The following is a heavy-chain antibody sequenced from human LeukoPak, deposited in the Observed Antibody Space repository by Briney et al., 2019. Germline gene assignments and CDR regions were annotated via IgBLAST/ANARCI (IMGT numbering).Heavy chain of an antibody. CDR3: AILTTVTTKGDY. CDR2: ISGSGGST. J-gene: IGHJ4*02. Sequence: GGSPRLSCAASGFTFSSYAMSWVRQAPGKGLEWVSAISGSGGSTYYADSVKGRFTISRDNSKNTLYLQMNSLRAEDTAVYYCAILTTVTTKGDYWGQGTLVTVSS. D-gene: IGHD4-17*01. V-gene: IGHV3-23*01. CDR1: GFTFSSYA.